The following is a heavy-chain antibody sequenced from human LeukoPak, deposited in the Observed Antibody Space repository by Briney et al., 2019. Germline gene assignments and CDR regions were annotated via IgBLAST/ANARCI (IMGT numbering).Heavy chain of an antibody. CDR3: ARDSTYYDSSGYDYYYGMDV. J-gene: IGHJ6*02. CDR1: GFTFSSYS. D-gene: IGHD3-22*01. CDR2: ISSSSSYI. Sequence: GSLRLSCAASGFTFSSYSMNWVRQAPGKGLEWVSSISSSSSYIYYADSVKGRFTISRDNAKNSLYLQMISLRAEDTAIYYCARDSTYYDSSGYDYYYGMDVWGQGTMVTVSS. V-gene: IGHV3-21*01.